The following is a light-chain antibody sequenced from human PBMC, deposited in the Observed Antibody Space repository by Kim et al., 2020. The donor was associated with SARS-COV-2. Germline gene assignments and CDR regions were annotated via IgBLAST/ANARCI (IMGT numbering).Light chain of an antibody. CDR3: SSHAGSNNFLV. CDR1: SSDVGGYDY. CDR2: EVT. J-gene: IGLJ3*02. Sequence: QSALTQPPSASGSLGQSVTISCTGTSSDVGGYDYVSWYQQHPGKAPKVMIYEVTKRPSGVPDRFSGSKSGNTASLTVSGLQAEDEAHYYCSSHAGSNNFLVFGGGTQLTVL. V-gene: IGLV2-8*01.